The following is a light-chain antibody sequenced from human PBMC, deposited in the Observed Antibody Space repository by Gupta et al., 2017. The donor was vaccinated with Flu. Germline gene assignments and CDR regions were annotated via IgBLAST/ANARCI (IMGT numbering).Light chain of an antibody. J-gene: IGKJ2*01. CDR3: QQYYSTPYT. Sequence: TINCKSSQSVLYSSNNKNYLAWYQQKPGQPPKLLIYWASTRESGVPDRFSGSGSGTDFTLTISSLQAEDVAVYYCQQYYSTPYTFGQGTKLEIK. CDR1: QSVLYSSNNKNY. V-gene: IGKV4-1*01. CDR2: WAS.